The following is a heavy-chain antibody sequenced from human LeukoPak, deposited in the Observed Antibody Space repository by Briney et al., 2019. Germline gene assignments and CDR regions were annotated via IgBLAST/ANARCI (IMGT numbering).Heavy chain of an antibody. V-gene: IGHV3-7*01. CDR1: GFTFSRYW. J-gene: IGHJ6*02. CDR2: IKQDGSEK. CDR3: ASYEEVRGVIQYYYYGMDV. Sequence: PGGSLRLSCAASGFTFSRYWMSWVRQAPGKGLEWVANIKQDGSEKHYGASVKGRFTISRDNAKNSLYLQMNSLRVEDTAVYYCASYEEVRGVIQYYYYGMDVWGQGTTVTVSS. D-gene: IGHD3-10*01.